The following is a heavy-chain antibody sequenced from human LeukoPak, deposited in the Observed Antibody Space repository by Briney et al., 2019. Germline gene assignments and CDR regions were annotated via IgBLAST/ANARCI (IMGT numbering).Heavy chain of an antibody. Sequence: ASVKVSCKASGYTLTNYDIKCLRQATGQGLEWRGGMIPNSGDTGYVQSFQGRVTITRNTSITTVYMELSSLRSEDTAVYYCARDLTRRYYYDSSGSYYFDYWGQGTLVTVSS. CDR2: MIPNSGDT. V-gene: IGHV1-8*03. CDR1: GYTLTNYD. CDR3: ARDLTRRYYYDSSGSYYFDY. D-gene: IGHD3-22*01. J-gene: IGHJ4*02.